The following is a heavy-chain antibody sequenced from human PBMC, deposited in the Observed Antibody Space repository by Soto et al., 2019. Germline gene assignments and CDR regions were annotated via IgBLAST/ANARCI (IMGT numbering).Heavy chain of an antibody. V-gene: IGHV1-2*04. J-gene: IGHJ3*02. CDR3: ARDRGDYYDSSGYYLDAFDI. D-gene: IGHD3-22*01. CDR1: GYTFTGYY. Sequence: ASVKVSCKASGYTFTGYYMHWVRQAPGQGLEWMGWINPNSGGTNYAQKFQGWVTMTRDTSISTAYMELSRLRSDDTAVYYCARDRGDYYDSSGYYLDAFDIWGQGTMVTVSS. CDR2: INPNSGGT.